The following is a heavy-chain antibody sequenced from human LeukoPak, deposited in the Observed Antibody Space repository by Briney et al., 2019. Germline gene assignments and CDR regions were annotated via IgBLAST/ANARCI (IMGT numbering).Heavy chain of an antibody. D-gene: IGHD3-10*01. CDR1: GGSISSYY. CDR3: ASRITMVRGVRSLGAFDI. V-gene: IGHV4-59*01. Sequence: SETLSLTCTVSGGSISSYYWSWIRQPPGKGLEWIGYIYYSGSTNYNPSLKSRVTISVDTSKNQFSLKLSSVTAADTAVYYCASRITMVRGVRSLGAFDIWGQGTMVTVSS. J-gene: IGHJ3*02. CDR2: IYYSGST.